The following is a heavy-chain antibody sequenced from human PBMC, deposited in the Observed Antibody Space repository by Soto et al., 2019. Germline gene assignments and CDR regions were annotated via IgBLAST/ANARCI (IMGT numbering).Heavy chain of an antibody. CDR3: ARDRSYTTDY. V-gene: IGHV3-74*01. CDR2: INSDGSAT. CDR1: GFTFSNSW. D-gene: IGHD1-26*01. J-gene: IGHJ4*02. Sequence: LRLSCAASGFTFSNSWMHWVRQAPGKGLVWVSYINSDGSATTYADSVKGRFTISRDNAKNTVYLQITSLTAEDTAVYYCARDRSYTTDYWGQGTLVTVSS.